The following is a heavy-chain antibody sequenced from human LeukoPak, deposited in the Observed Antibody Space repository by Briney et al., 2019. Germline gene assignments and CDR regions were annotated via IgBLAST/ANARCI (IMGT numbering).Heavy chain of an antibody. CDR1: GFSFSTYW. CDR3: ARGGGLDV. D-gene: IGHD3-16*01. V-gene: IGHV3-7*03. J-gene: IGHJ6*02. CDR2: INHNGNVN. Sequence: GGSLRLSCAASGFSFSTYWMHWARQAPGKGLEWVASINHNGNVNYYVDSVKGRFTISRDNAKNSLYLQMSNLRAEDTAVYFCARGGGLDVWGQGATVTVSS.